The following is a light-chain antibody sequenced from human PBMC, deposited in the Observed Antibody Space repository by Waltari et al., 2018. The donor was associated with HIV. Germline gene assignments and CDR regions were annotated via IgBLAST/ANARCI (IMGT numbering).Light chain of an antibody. J-gene: IGLJ3*02. Sequence: QSVLTQPPSVSAAPGQKVTISCSGRTPNIGNDYVSWYQHVPGAAPRLLIYDNNKRPSGIPDRFSGSRSGTSATLGITGLQTGDEAHYYCGTWDRSLSAAVFGGGTKLTVL. V-gene: IGLV1-51*01. CDR2: DNN. CDR3: GTWDRSLSAAV. CDR1: TPNIGNDY.